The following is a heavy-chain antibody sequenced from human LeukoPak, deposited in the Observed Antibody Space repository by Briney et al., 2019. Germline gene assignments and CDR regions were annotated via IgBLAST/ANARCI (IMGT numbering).Heavy chain of an antibody. CDR1: VGSFSGYY. CDR2: INHSGST. J-gene: IGHJ6*03. Sequence: SETLFLTCAVYVGSFSGYYWSWIRQPPGKGLEWIGEINHSGSTNYNSSLKSRVTISVDTSKNQFSLKLSSVTAADTAVYYCARGYYGSGSHCCHMDVWGKGTTITVS. V-gene: IGHV4-34*01. CDR3: ARGYYGSGSHCCHMDV. D-gene: IGHD3-10*01.